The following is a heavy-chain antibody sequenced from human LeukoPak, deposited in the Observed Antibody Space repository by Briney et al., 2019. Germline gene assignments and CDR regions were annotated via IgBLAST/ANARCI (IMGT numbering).Heavy chain of an antibody. CDR2: ISGSGGST. CDR3: ARGVVPASWLDV. J-gene: IGHJ6*04. D-gene: IGHD2-2*01. Sequence: GGSLRLSCAASGFTFSSYSMNWVRQAPGKGLEWVSAISGSGGSTYYADSVKGRFTISRDNSKNTLYLQMNSLRAEDTAVYYCARGVVPASWLDVWGKGTTVTVSS. CDR1: GFTFSSYS. V-gene: IGHV3-23*01.